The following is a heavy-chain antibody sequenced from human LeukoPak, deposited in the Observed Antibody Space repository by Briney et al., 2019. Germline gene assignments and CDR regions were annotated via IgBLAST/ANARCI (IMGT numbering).Heavy chain of an antibody. CDR3: AKDTPVGATPPLY. J-gene: IGHJ4*02. CDR2: IRYGSNK. V-gene: IGHV3-30*02. D-gene: IGHD1-26*01. Sequence: GGSLRLSCAASGFTFSSYGMHWVRQAPGKGLEWVAFIRYGSNKYYADSVKGRFTISRDNSKNTLYLQMNSLRAEDTAVYYCAKDTPVGATPPLYWGQGTLVTVSS. CDR1: GFTFSSYG.